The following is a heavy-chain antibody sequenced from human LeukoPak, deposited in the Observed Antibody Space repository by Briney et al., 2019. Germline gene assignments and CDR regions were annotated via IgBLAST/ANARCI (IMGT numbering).Heavy chain of an antibody. V-gene: IGHV3-23*01. CDR2: ISGNGGST. Sequence: HPGGSLRLSCAASGFTFSGYAMSWVRQAPGKGLEWVSAISGNGGSTYYTDSVKGRFTISRDNSKNTLYLQMNSLRAEDTAVYYCAKDPNNYDFWSGFNGFAPWGQGTLVTVSS. J-gene: IGHJ5*02. D-gene: IGHD3-3*01. CDR3: AKDPNNYDFWSGFNGFAP. CDR1: GFTFSGYA.